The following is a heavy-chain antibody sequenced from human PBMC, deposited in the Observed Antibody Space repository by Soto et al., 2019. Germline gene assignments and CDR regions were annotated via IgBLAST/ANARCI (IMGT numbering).Heavy chain of an antibody. Sequence: SVKVSCKASGGTFSSYAISWVRQAPGQGLEWMGGIIPIFGTANYADSVKGRFIISRDNSKNTLYLQMNSLRAEDTAVYYCARALPVAKGGFDPWGQGTLVTVSS. V-gene: IGHV1-69*05. CDR2: IIPIFGTA. CDR3: ARALPVAKGGFDP. CDR1: GGTFSSYA. D-gene: IGHD2-2*01. J-gene: IGHJ5*02.